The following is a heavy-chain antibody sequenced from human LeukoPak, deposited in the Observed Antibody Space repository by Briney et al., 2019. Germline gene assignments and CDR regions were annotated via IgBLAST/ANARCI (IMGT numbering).Heavy chain of an antibody. J-gene: IGHJ5*02. V-gene: IGHV3-30*18. Sequence: PGRSLRLSCAASGFTFSSYGMHWVRQAPGKGLEWVAVISYDGSNKYYADSVKGRFTISRDNSKNTLYLQMDSLRSEDTAIYYCAKDAQLYDTYDWRWFDPWGQGTLVTVSS. D-gene: IGHD1-1*01. CDR3: AKDAQLYDTYDWRWFDP. CDR2: ISYDGSNK. CDR1: GFTFSSYG.